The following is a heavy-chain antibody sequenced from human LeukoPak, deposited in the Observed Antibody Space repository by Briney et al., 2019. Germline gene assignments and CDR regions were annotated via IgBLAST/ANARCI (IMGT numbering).Heavy chain of an antibody. J-gene: IGHJ3*02. D-gene: IGHD3/OR15-3a*01. V-gene: IGHV3-30*03. CDR2: ISYDGSNK. CDR3: ARKGPFGPESDAFDI. CDR1: GFTFSSYG. Sequence: GGSLRLSCAASGFTFSSYGMHWVRQAPGKGLEWVAVISYDGSNKYYADSVKGRFTISRGDSKNTLYLQMNSLRAEDTAVYYCARKGPFGPESDAFDIWGQGTMVTVSS.